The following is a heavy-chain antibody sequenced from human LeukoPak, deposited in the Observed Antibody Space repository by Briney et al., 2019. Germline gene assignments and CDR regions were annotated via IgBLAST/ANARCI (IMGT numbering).Heavy chain of an antibody. CDR1: GYTFTTDY. CDR2: INPSGGST. CDR3: AKAYYYGSGSYFTAYYFDY. J-gene: IGHJ4*02. Sequence: ASVKVSCKASGYTFTTDYIHWVRQAPGQGLEWMGIINPSGGSTTYAQKFQGRVIMTGDTSTSTVYMELRSLRSEDTAVYYCAKAYYYGSGSYFTAYYFDYWGQGTLVTVSS. D-gene: IGHD3-10*01. V-gene: IGHV1-46*01.